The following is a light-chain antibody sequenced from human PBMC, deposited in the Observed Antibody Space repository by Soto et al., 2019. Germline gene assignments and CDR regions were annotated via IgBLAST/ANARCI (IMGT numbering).Light chain of an antibody. CDR1: QSVSSSY. V-gene: IGKV3-20*01. J-gene: IGKJ1*01. CDR2: RTY. CDR3: KQYDSSPRT. Sequence: EIVFTQSPGTLSLSTGERANLSSRASQSVSSSYLAWYQQKPGQAHRLLIYRTYNRATGIQDRFSGSGSGTDFTLTIRRLEPEDFAVYWCKQYDSSPRTVGQGTKVDIK.